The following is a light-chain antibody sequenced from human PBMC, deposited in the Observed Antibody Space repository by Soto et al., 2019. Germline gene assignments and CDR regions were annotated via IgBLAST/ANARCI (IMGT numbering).Light chain of an antibody. CDR1: QTIPNNY. Sequence: IVLTQSPGTLSLSPGDRATISCRASQTIPNNYLAWYQQKPGQAPRLLIWGASSRATGIPDRFSGSGSGTYFNLTISRLEPEDFAVYYCQRYGSSTTFGQGTKVEVK. J-gene: IGKJ1*01. CDR3: QRYGSSTT. V-gene: IGKV3-20*01. CDR2: GAS.